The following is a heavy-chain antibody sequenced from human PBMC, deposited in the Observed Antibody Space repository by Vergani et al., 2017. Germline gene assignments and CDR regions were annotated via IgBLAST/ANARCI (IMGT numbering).Heavy chain of an antibody. CDR3: ARVRRGYSYGAFDY. Sequence: QVQLQQWGPGLLKPSETLSLTCAVYGGSLSGYYWSWIRQPPGKGLEWIGEINHSGSTNYNPSLKSRVTISVDTSKNQFSLKLSSVTAADTAVYYCARVRRGYSYGAFDYWGQGTLVTVSS. J-gene: IGHJ4*02. D-gene: IGHD5-18*01. V-gene: IGHV4-34*01. CDR2: INHSGST. CDR1: GGSLSGYY.